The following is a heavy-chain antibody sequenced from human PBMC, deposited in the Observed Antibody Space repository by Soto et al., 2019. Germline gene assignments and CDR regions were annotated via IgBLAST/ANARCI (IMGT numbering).Heavy chain of an antibody. D-gene: IGHD6-6*01. Sequence: PTLVNPTETLTLTCTVSGFSLSNARMGVSWIRQPPGKALEWLAHIFSNDEKSYSTSLKSRLTISKDTSKSQVVLTMTNMDPVDTATYYCARILRGSSCWFDPWGQGTLVTVSS. CDR1: GFSLSNARMG. J-gene: IGHJ5*02. CDR3: ARILRGSSCWFDP. V-gene: IGHV2-26*01. CDR2: IFSNDEK.